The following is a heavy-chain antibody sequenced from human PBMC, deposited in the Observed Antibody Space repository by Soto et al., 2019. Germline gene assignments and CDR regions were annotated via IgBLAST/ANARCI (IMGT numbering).Heavy chain of an antibody. D-gene: IGHD3-9*01. CDR2: ISYDGSNK. Sequence: PGGSLRLSCAASGFTFSSYGMHWVRQAPGKGLEWVAVISYDGSNKYYADSVKGRFTISRDNSKNTLYLQMNSLRAEDTAVYYCAKVPNGILTGPVEYDYYYGMDVWGQGTTVTVSS. V-gene: IGHV3-30*18. CDR1: GFTFSSYG. CDR3: AKVPNGILTGPVEYDYYYGMDV. J-gene: IGHJ6*02.